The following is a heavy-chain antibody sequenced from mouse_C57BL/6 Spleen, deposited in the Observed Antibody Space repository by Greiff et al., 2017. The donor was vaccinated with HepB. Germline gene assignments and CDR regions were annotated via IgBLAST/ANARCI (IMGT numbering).Heavy chain of an antibody. CDR3: ASGTGTFPDY. Sequence: QVQLQQPGAELVKPGASVKLSCKASGYTFTSYWMQWVKQRPGQGLEWIGEIDPSDSYTNYNQKFKGKATLTVDTSSSTAYMQLSSLTSEDSAVYYCASGTGTFPDYWGQGTTLTVSS. CDR2: IDPSDSYT. D-gene: IGHD4-1*01. J-gene: IGHJ2*01. V-gene: IGHV1-50*01. CDR1: GYTFTSYW.